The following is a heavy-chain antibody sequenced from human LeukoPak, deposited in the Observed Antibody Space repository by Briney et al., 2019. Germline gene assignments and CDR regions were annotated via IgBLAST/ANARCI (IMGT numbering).Heavy chain of an antibody. J-gene: IGHJ4*02. Sequence: GGSLRLSCSASGFTFSDHYMVWVRQAPGKGLEWVGRTRNRANSYTTDSAESVKGRYTITRDDSKNSVYLQMNRLKAEDTAVYYCTREYSGYDYWGQGTLVTVSS. D-gene: IGHD5-12*01. V-gene: IGHV3-72*01. CDR3: TREYSGYDY. CDR2: TRNRANSYTT. CDR1: GFTFSDHY.